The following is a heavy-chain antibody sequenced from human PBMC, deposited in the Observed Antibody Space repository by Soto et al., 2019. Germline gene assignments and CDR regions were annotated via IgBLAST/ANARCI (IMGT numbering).Heavy chain of an antibody. CDR1: RHNVTSYW. J-gene: IGHJ6*02. D-gene: IGHD2-2*02. CDR3: AATHPLYTTSRGGSYGMDV. CDR2: IDPTDSYT. V-gene: IGHV5-10-1*01. Sequence: PGESLKISCKGSRHNVTSYWITWVRQMPGKGLEWMGRIDPTDSYTNYSPSFQGHVTISADMSINTAYLQWSSLKASDTAMYYCAATHPLYTTSRGGSYGMDVWGQGTMVTVSS.